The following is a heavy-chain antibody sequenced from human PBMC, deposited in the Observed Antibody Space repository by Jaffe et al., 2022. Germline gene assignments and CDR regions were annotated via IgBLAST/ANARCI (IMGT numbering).Heavy chain of an antibody. CDR3: ARLEIGYCSGGSCSLHYYYYMDV. Sequence: QVQLVQSGAEVKKPGASVKVSCKASGYTFTSYGISWVRQAPGQGLEWMGWISAYNGNTNYAQKLQGRVTMTTDTSTSTAYMELRSLRSDDTAVYYCARLEIGYCSGGSCSLHYYYYMDVWGKGTTVTVSS. V-gene: IGHV1-18*01. CDR1: GYTFTSYG. D-gene: IGHD2-15*01. J-gene: IGHJ6*03. CDR2: ISAYNGNT.